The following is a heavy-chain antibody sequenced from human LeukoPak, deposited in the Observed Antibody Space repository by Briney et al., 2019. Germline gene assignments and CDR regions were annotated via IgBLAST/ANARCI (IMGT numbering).Heavy chain of an antibody. CDR1: GFTFSNAW. J-gene: IGHJ4*02. V-gene: IGHV3-15*01. CDR3: TLAGYSYGLPFDY. D-gene: IGHD5-18*01. Sequence: PGGSERLCCAASGFTFSNAWMSWVRQAPGKGLEWVGRIKSKTDGGTTDYAAPVKGRFTISRDDSKNTLYLQMNSLKTEDTAVYYCTLAGYSYGLPFDYWGQGTLVTVSS. CDR2: IKSKTDGGTT.